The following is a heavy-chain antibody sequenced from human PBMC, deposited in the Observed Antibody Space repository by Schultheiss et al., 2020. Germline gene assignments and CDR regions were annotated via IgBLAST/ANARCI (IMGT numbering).Heavy chain of an antibody. CDR2: IYHSGST. J-gene: IGHJ6*02. Sequence: SETLSLTCTVSGGSISSYYWSWIRQHPGKGLEWIGEIYHSGSTNNNPSLKSRVTISVDTSKNQFSLQLNSVTPEDTAVYYCTTDPFHHPFSGYDYGAYYYYYGMDVWGQGTTVTVSS. CDR3: TTDPFHHPFSGYDYGAYYYYYGMDV. CDR1: GGSISSYY. D-gene: IGHD5-12*01. V-gene: IGHV4-59*12.